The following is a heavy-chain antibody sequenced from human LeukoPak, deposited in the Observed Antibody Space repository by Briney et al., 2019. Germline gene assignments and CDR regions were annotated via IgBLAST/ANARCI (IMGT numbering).Heavy chain of an antibody. CDR2: ISGSGGST. Sequence: GGSLRLSCAASGFTFSSYAMSWVRQAPGKGLEWVSAISGSGGSTYYADSVKGRFTISRDNSKNTVDLQMNSLTPEDTALYHCARAPNYYDTSGPQDYWGQGTLVTVSS. CDR1: GFTFSSYA. V-gene: IGHV3-23*01. J-gene: IGHJ4*02. D-gene: IGHD3-22*01. CDR3: ARAPNYYDTSGPQDY.